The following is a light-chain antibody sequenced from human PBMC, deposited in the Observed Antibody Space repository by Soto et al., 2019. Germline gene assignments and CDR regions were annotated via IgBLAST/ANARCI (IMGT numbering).Light chain of an antibody. J-gene: IGKJ1*01. CDR3: QQYNNWPPP. V-gene: IGKV3-15*01. CDR2: GAS. Sequence: EIVMTQSPATLSVSPGERATLSCRASQSVSSNLAWYQQKPGQAPRLLIYGASTRATGIPARFSGSGSGTEFTLTISSLHSEDFAVYYCQQYNNWPPPFGQGTNVDIK. CDR1: QSVSSN.